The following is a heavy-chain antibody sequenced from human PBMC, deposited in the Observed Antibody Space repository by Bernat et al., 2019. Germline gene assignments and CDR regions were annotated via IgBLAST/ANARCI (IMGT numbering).Heavy chain of an antibody. CDR2: INHSGST. CDR3: ARGVRYDFWGGEGGGAFDI. D-gene: IGHD3-3*01. Sequence: QVQLQQWGAGLLKPSETLSLTCAVYGGSFSGYYWSWIRQPPGKGLEWIGEINHSGSTNYNPSLKSRVTISVDTSKNQFSLQLNSVTPEDTAVYYCARGVRYDFWGGEGGGAFDIWGQGTMVTVSS. CDR1: GGSFSGYY. J-gene: IGHJ3*02. V-gene: IGHV4-34*01.